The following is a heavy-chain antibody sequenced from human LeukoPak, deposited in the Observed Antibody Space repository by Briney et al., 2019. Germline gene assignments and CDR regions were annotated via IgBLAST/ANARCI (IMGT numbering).Heavy chain of an antibody. CDR3: ARGQPIYIVVVPAANFDY. V-gene: IGHV4-34*01. CDR2: INHSGST. J-gene: IGHJ4*02. D-gene: IGHD2-2*01. Sequence: SETLSLTCAVSGHSISTDYYWSWTRQPPGKGLEWIGEINHSGSTNYNPSLKSRVTISVDTSKNQFSLKLSSVTAADTAVYYCARGQPIYIVVVPAANFDYWGQGTLVTVSS. CDR1: GHSISTDYY.